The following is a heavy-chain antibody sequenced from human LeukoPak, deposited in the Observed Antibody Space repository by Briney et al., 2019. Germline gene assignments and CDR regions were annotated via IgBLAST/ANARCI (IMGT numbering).Heavy chain of an antibody. CDR1: GFTFSDYY. D-gene: IGHD6-19*01. V-gene: IGHV3-11*01. CDR3: AKEDAAGTNY. Sequence: GGSLRLSCAASGFTFSDYYMNWIRQAPGKGLEWISYTSSSGRTIFYADSVKGRFTISRDNAKNSLYLQMNSLRAEDTAVYYCAKEDAAGTNYWGQGTLVTVSS. CDR2: TSSSGRTI. J-gene: IGHJ4*02.